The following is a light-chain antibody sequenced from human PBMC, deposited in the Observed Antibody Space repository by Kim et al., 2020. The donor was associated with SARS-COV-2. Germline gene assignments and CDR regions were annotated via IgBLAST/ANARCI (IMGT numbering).Light chain of an antibody. CDR2: DVS. J-gene: IGLJ3*02. Sequence: QVFNFSCTGTSGVVAAYNSVSRYQHHPDKAPKLMIYDVSARPSGVSNRFSGPKDGNTASLTISGLQAEDESDYYCSSHTTTSTWVFGGGTQLTAL. CDR3: SSHTTTSTWV. CDR1: SGVVAAYNS. V-gene: IGLV2-14*03.